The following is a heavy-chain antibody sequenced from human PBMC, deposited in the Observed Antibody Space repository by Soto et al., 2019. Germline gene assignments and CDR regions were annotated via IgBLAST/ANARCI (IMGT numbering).Heavy chain of an antibody. J-gene: IGHJ4*02. V-gene: IGHV3-30*03. D-gene: IGHD2-8*02. Sequence: QVQLVESGGGVVQPGRSLRLSCAVSGFTVSSYGMHWVRQAPGKGLEWVAVISRDGRTTFYADSVKGRFTISRDNSRNTLFLEMNSLRGDDMAVYYCTGEVESGYWGQGTLVTVSS. CDR2: ISRDGRTT. CDR1: GFTVSSYG. CDR3: TGEVESGY.